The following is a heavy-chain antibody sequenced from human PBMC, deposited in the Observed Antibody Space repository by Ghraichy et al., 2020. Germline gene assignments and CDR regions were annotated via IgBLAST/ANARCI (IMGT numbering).Heavy chain of an antibody. CDR2: IYYSGST. J-gene: IGHJ3*02. CDR1: GGSISSSSYY. D-gene: IGHD6-19*01. V-gene: IGHV4-39*01. CDR3: ARPAYSSGLDAFAI. Sequence: ESLNISCTVSGGSISSSSYYWGWIRQPPGKGLEWIGSIYYSGSTHYNPSLQSRVTISVDTSKNQFSLKLSSVTAADTAVYYCARPAYSSGLDAFAICGQGTMVTFSS.